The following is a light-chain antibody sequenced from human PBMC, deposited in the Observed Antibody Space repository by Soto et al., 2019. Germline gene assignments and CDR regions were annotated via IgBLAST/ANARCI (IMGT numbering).Light chain of an antibody. J-gene: IGKJ4*01. Sequence: DIQMTQSPSSVSASVGDRVTITCRASQGISSWLAWYQQKPGKAPKLLIYAASSFRSGVPSRFSGSGYGSDFTLSIGSLQPEDFATYYCQAANSVPPLTFGGGTMVEIK. CDR3: QAANSVPPLT. CDR2: AAS. CDR1: QGISSW. V-gene: IGKV1-12*01.